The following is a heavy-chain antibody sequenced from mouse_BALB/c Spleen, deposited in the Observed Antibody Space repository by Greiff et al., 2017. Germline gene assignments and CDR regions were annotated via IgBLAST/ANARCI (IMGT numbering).Heavy chain of an antibody. J-gene: IGHJ2*01. V-gene: IGHV1-7*01. CDR2: INPSTGYT. CDR1: GYTFTSYW. Sequence: QVQLQQSGAELAKPGASVKMSCKASGYTFTSYWMHWVKQRPGQGLEWIGYINPSTGYTEYNQKFKDKATLTADKSSSTAYMQLSSLTSEDSAVYYCARKIGVYYGNPYYFDYWGQGTTLTVSS. D-gene: IGHD2-1*01. CDR3: ARKIGVYYGNPYYFDY.